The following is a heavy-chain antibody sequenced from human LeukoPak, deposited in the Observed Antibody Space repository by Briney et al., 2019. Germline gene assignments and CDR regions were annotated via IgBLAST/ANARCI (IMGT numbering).Heavy chain of an antibody. CDR1: GFTFSGYS. CDR3: ARDLPTHDAFDV. CDR2: ISSSSSYI. Sequence: GGSLRLSCAASGFTFSGYSMNWVRQAPGKGLKWVSSISSSSSYIYYADSVKGRFTISRDNAKNSLYLQMNSLRAEDTAVYYCARDLPTHDAFDVWGQGTMVTVCS. V-gene: IGHV3-21*01. J-gene: IGHJ3*01.